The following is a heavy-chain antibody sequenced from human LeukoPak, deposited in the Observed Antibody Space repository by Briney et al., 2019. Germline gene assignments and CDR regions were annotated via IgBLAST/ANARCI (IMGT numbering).Heavy chain of an antibody. Sequence: PSETLSLTCTVSGGSISSYYWSWIRQPPGKGLEWIGYIYYSGSTNYNPSLKSRVTISVDTSKSQFSLKLSSVTAADTAVYYCARGLSSSWYMYFQHWGQGTLVTVSS. CDR1: GGSISSYY. V-gene: IGHV4-59*01. CDR3: ARGLSSSWYMYFQH. J-gene: IGHJ1*01. D-gene: IGHD6-13*01. CDR2: IYYSGST.